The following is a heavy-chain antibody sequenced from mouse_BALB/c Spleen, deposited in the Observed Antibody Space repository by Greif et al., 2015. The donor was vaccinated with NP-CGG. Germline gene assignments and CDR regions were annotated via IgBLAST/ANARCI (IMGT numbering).Heavy chain of an antibody. J-gene: IGHJ4*01. Sequence: VESGGGLVKPGGSLKLSCAASGFTFSSYTMSWVRQTPEKRLEWVATISSGGSYTYYPDSVKGRFTISRDNAKNXLYLQMSSLKSEDTAMYYCTRAGYYEDYAMDYWGQGTSVTVSS. CDR2: ISSGGSYT. V-gene: IGHV5-6-4*01. D-gene: IGHD2-3*01. CDR3: TRAGYYEDYAMDY. CDR1: GFTFSSYT.